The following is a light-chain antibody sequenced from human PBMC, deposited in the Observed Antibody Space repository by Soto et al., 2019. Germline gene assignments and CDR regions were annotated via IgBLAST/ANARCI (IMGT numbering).Light chain of an antibody. CDR3: QQYRSSPPYT. J-gene: IGKJ2*01. CDR1: QSVSSSY. CDR2: GAS. Sequence: EIVLTQSPGTLSLSPGERATLSCRASQSVSSSYLAWYQQKPGQAPRLLIYGASSRSTGIPNSFSGSGSGTDFPLTISRLEPEDFALYYCQQYRSSPPYTFGQGTKLEIK. V-gene: IGKV3-20*01.